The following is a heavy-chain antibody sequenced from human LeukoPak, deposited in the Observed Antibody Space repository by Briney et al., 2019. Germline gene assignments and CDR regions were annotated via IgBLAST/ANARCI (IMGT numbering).Heavy chain of an antibody. J-gene: IGHJ6*02. D-gene: IGHD3-10*01. V-gene: IGHV4-34*09. CDR2: INHSGST. Sequence: PSETLSLTCAVYGGSFSGYYWSWIRQPPGKGLEWIGEINHSGSTNYNPSLKSRVTISVDTSKNQFSLKLSSVTAADTAVYYCARDRPGVRGYYGMDVWGQGTTVTVSS. CDR1: GGSFSGYY. CDR3: ARDRPGVRGYYGMDV.